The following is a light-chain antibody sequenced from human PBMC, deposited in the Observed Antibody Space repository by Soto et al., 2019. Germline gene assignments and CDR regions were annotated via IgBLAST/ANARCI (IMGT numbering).Light chain of an antibody. Sequence: QSALTQPASVSGSPGQSITISCTGTSSDVGSYNLVSWYQQHPGKAPKLMIYEVSKRPSGVSNRFSGSKSGNTASLTISGLQAEDEADYYCCSYAGSSILVLGGGTKLTVL. CDR3: CSYAGSSILV. CDR2: EVS. CDR1: SSDVGSYNL. J-gene: IGLJ2*01. V-gene: IGLV2-23*02.